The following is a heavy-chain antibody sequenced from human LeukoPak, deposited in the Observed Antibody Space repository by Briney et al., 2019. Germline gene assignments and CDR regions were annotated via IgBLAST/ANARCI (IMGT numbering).Heavy chain of an antibody. Sequence: GESLKISCKGSGYSFTKYWIGWVRQMPGKGLEWMGIIYPGDSDTRYSPSFQGQVTISADKSISTAYLQWSSLKASDTAIYYCAREAGSGYGRGPFDYWGQGTPVTVSS. J-gene: IGHJ4*02. CDR2: IYPGDSDT. CDR1: GYSFTKYW. CDR3: AREAGSGYGRGPFDY. V-gene: IGHV5-51*01. D-gene: IGHD5-12*01.